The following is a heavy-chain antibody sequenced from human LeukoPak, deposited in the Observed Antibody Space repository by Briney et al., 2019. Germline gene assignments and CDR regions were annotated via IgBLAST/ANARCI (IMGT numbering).Heavy chain of an antibody. Sequence: GASVKVSCKASGYTFTGYYMHWVRQAPGQGLEWMGWINPNSSGTNYAQKFQGRVTMTRDTSISTAYMELSRLRSDDTAVYYCARDGRTIFGVAQGVWGQGTLVTVSS. V-gene: IGHV1-2*02. CDR1: GYTFTGYY. CDR2: INPNSSGT. J-gene: IGHJ4*02. CDR3: ARDGRTIFGVAQGV. D-gene: IGHD3-3*01.